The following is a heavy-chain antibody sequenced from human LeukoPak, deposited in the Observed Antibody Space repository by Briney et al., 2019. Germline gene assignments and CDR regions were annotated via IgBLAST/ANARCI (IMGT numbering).Heavy chain of an antibody. CDR3: ARDGPSGGGLRSYGMDV. CDR1: GFTFSSYW. Sequence: PGGSLRLSCAASGFTFSSYWMHWVRQAPGKGLVWVSRINSDGSSTSYADSVKGRFTIPRDNAKNTLYLQMNSLRAEDTAVYYCARDGPSGGGLRSYGMDVWGQGTTVTVSS. CDR2: INSDGSST. J-gene: IGHJ6*02. V-gene: IGHV3-74*01. D-gene: IGHD2-15*01.